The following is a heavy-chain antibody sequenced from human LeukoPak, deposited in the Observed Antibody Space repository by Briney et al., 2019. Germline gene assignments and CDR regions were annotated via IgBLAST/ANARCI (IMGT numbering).Heavy chain of an antibody. J-gene: IGHJ6*03. Sequence: SVKGRFTISRDNSKNTLYLQMNSLRAEDTAVYFCARDGEAFPNYHYYMDVWGKGTTVTVSS. V-gene: IGHV3-30*01. D-gene: IGHD3-10*01. CDR3: ARDGEAFPNYHYYMDV.